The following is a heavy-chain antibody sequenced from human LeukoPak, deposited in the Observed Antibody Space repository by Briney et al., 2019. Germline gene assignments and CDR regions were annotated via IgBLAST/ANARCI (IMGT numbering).Heavy chain of an antibody. V-gene: IGHV1-69*05. CDR3: ARGSHPIPYNWNYDPQFAY. J-gene: IGHJ4*02. D-gene: IGHD1-7*01. Sequence: SVKVSCKASGGTFSSYAISWVRQAPGQGLEWMGGIISIFGTANYAQKFQGRVTITTDDSTSTAYMELSSLRSEDTAVYYCARGSHPIPYNWNYDPQFAYWGQGTLVTVSS. CDR2: IISIFGTA. CDR1: GGTFSSYA.